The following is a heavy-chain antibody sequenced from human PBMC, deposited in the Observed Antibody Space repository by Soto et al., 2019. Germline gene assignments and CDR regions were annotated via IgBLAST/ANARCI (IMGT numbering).Heavy chain of an antibody. CDR2: VYNSGNT. J-gene: IGHJ4*02. D-gene: IGHD2-8*01. CDR1: GGSMTGYF. CDR3: ARTHWVSVTEY. Sequence: QVQLQESGPGLVKPSETLSLTCTVSGGSMTGYFWTWIRQSAGKGLEWIGHVYNSGNTDYYPSLASRITKAVDTSKREFALKVKSVTAADTAVYYCARTHWVSVTEYWGQGTLVTVSS. V-gene: IGHV4-4*07.